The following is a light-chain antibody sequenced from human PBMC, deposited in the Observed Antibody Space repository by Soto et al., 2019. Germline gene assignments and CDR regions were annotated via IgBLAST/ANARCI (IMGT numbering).Light chain of an antibody. CDR2: KAS. Sequence: DIQMTQSPSTLSASVGDRITITCRASQSISSWLAWYQQKPGKAPKLLIYKASSLESGVPSRFSGSGSGTEFTLTIGRLQPDDFATYYCQQYKSYSRTFGQGTKVEIK. J-gene: IGKJ1*01. V-gene: IGKV1-5*03. CDR1: QSISSW. CDR3: QQYKSYSRT.